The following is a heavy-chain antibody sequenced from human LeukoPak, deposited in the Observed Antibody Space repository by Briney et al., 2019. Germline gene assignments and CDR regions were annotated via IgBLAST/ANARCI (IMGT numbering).Heavy chain of an antibody. CDR3: AKASNDYSGGWFDSLDY. CDR1: GFTFSTYV. V-gene: IGHV3-30*18. Sequence: GRSLRLSCAASGFTFSTYVMHWVRQAPGKGLEWVAVVSYDGTNKYYADSVKGRFILSRDNSKNTLYLQMNSLRAEDTAVYYCAKASNDYSGGWFDSLDYWGQGTLVTVSS. CDR2: VSYDGTNK. D-gene: IGHD6-19*01. J-gene: IGHJ4*02.